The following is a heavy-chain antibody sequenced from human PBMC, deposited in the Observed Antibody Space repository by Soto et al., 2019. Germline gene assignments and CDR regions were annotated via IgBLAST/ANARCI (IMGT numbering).Heavy chain of an antibody. CDR2: ISVNGGTS. J-gene: IGHJ6*02. V-gene: IGHV3-23*01. Sequence: PGGSLRLSCVASGFTFANHVMNWVRQAPDKGLECVSLISVNGGTSYYADSVHGRFTISRDNSKNTLYLQMNSLRAEDTAIYYSGKDSRGGDFWGRGTTVTVSS. D-gene: IGHD6-19*01. CDR1: GFTFANHV. CDR3: GKDSRGGDF.